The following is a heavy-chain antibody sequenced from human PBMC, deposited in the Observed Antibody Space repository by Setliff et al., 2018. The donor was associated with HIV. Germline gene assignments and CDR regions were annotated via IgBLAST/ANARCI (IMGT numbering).Heavy chain of an antibody. V-gene: IGHV3-15*05. J-gene: IGHJ5*02. CDR3: TTEGANSPAYH. CDR2: IKSKVDGETT. CDR1: GFTFSTYC. Sequence: PGGSLRLSCAASGFTFSTYCMVCVRQAPGKGLEWVARIKSKVDGETTDHAAPVKGRFTVSRDDSENTLYLQMNSLKTEDTGVYYCTTEGANSPAYHWGQGTLVTVSS.